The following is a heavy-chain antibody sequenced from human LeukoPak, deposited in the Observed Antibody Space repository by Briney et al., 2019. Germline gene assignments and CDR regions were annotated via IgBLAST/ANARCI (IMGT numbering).Heavy chain of an antibody. J-gene: IGHJ4*02. Sequence: SVKVSCKASGGTFSSYAISWVRQAPGQGLEWMGGIIPIFGTVNYAQKFQGRVTITADESTSTAYMELSSLRSEDTAVYYCARDSKGLNSYGIYWGQGTLVTVSS. D-gene: IGHD5-18*01. V-gene: IGHV1-69*13. CDR1: GGTFSSYA. CDR3: ARDSKGLNSYGIY. CDR2: IIPIFGTV.